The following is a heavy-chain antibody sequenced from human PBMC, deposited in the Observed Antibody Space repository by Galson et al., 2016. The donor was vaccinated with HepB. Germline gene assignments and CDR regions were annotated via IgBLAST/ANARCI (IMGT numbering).Heavy chain of an antibody. Sequence: SLRLSCAASGFTFRSYDMSWVRQSTGKGLEWVAAIGTLHDSFFPDSLQGRFSISRENVKNSLYLQLNRLRAGDTAVYYCARIARGSSYTLGYFDLWGRGTLVTVSS. CDR2: IGTLHDS. CDR1: GFTFRSYD. V-gene: IGHV3-13*04. J-gene: IGHJ2*01. D-gene: IGHD6-13*01. CDR3: ARIARGSSYTLGYFDL.